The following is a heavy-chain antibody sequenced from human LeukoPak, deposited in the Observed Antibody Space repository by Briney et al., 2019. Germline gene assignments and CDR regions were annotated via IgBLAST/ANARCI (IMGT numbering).Heavy chain of an antibody. CDR2: ISSSSSYI. CDR3: AIITFGGVIVQPFDY. Sequence: PGGSLRLSCAASGFTFSSYSMNWVCQAPGKGLEWVSSISSSSSYIYYADSVKGRFTISRDNAKNSLYLQMNSLRAEDTAVYYCAIITFGGVIVQPFDYWGQGTLVTVSS. D-gene: IGHD3-16*02. V-gene: IGHV3-21*01. J-gene: IGHJ4*02. CDR1: GFTFSSYS.